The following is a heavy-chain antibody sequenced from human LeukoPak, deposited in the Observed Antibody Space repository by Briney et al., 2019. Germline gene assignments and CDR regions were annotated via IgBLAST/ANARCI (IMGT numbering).Heavy chain of an antibody. Sequence: VSVKVSCKASGYTFTIYSISWVRQAPGQGLEWMGWISTNNGNTNYAQKLQGRVTMTTDTSTRTAYMELRSLRSDDTAVYYCARDIVSGYDYAGDYWGQGTLVTVSS. V-gene: IGHV1-18*01. CDR1: GYTFTIYS. J-gene: IGHJ4*02. CDR3: ARDIVSGYDYAGDY. CDR2: ISTNNGNT. D-gene: IGHD5-12*01.